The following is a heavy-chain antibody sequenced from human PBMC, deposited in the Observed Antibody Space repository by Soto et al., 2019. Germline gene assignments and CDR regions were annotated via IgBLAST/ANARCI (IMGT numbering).Heavy chain of an antibody. J-gene: IGHJ6*02. V-gene: IGHV1-3*01. Sequence: QVQLVQSGAEVKNPESSVKVSCKASGYTFTSYALNWVSQAPGQSNEWMGWINAGNVNTKYSQKFQGRGTITSVTSASTSYMELSSLRSEDTAVYYCARDKAPSDVWGQGTTVTVSS. CDR2: INAGNVNT. CDR3: ARDKAPSDV. CDR1: GYTFTSYA.